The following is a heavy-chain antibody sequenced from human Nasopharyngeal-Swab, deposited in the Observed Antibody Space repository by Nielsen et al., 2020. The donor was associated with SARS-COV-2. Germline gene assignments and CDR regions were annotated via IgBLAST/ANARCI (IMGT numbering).Heavy chain of an antibody. D-gene: IGHD3-22*01. CDR1: GFTFSSYE. J-gene: IGHJ4*02. Sequence: GGSLRLSCAASGFTFSSYEMNWVRQAPGKGLEWVSYISSSGSTIYYADSVKGRSTISRDNAKNSLYLQMNSLRAEDTAVYYCARVGLHYYDSSGPFDYWGQGTLVTVSS. V-gene: IGHV3-48*03. CDR2: ISSSGSTI. CDR3: ARVGLHYYDSSGPFDY.